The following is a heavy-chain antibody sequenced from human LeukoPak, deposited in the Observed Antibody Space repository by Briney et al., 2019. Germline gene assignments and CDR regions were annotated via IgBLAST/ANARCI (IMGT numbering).Heavy chain of an antibody. CDR2: INAGNGNT. CDR1: GYTFTNYA. CDR3: ARSSCSGDSCSRFYDFHY. Sequence: ASVKVSCKASGYTFTNYAIHWVRQAPGQTLEWMGWINAGNGNTQYSQELQGRVTITRDTSARIVYMELSSLRSEDMAVYYCARSSCSGDSCSRFYDFHYWGQGTLVTVSS. J-gene: IGHJ4*02. V-gene: IGHV1-3*03. D-gene: IGHD2-15*01.